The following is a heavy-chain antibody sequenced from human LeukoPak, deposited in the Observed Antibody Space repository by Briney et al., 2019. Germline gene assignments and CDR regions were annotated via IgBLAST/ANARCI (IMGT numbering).Heavy chain of an antibody. Sequence: ASVKVSCKASGYTFTSYGISWVRQAPGQGLEWMGWISAYNGNTNYAQKLQGRVTMTTDTSTSTAYMELRSLRSDDAAVYYCARDLPIAAAGTIHYYYYYGMDVWGQGTTVTVSS. V-gene: IGHV1-18*01. D-gene: IGHD6-13*01. CDR3: ARDLPIAAAGTIHYYYYYGMDV. J-gene: IGHJ6*02. CDR2: ISAYNGNT. CDR1: GYTFTSYG.